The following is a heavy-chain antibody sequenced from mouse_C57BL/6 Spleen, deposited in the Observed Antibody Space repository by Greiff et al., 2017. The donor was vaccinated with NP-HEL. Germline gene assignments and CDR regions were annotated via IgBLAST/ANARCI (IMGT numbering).Heavy chain of an antibody. V-gene: IGHV1-22*01. CDR2: INPNNGGT. J-gene: IGHJ4*01. CDR3: ARSVYYDPQISYYYAMDD. Sequence: EVQLQQSGPELVKPGASVKMSCKASGYTFTDYNMHWVKQSHGKSLEWIGYINPNNGGTSYNQKFKGKATLTVNKSSSTAYMELRSLTSEDSAVYYFARSVYYDPQISYYYAMDDWGQGTSVTVSS. D-gene: IGHD2-4*01. CDR1: GYTFTDYN.